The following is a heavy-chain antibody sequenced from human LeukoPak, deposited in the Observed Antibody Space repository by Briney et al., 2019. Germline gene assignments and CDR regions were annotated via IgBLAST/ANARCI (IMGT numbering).Heavy chain of an antibody. D-gene: IGHD5-24*01. CDR3: TRVGDDYPY. V-gene: IGHV1-2*02. CDR1: GYIFTAYS. Sequence: GASLTVSCKASGYIFTAYSLHWVRQAPGQKPEWMGWIKANSGDTNYAQKFQGRVTMTRDTSISTVYMELSGLTADDTAVYYCTRVGDDYPYWGQGTLVTVSS. CDR2: IKANSGDT. J-gene: IGHJ4*02.